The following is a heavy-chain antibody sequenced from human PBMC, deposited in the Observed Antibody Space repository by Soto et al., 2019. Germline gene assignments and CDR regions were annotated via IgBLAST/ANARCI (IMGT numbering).Heavy chain of an antibody. CDR2: ISAYNGNT. CDR1: GYTFTSYG. Sequence: QVQLVQSGAEVKKPGASVKVSCKASGYTFTSYGISWVRQAPGQGLEWMGWISAYNGNTNYAQKLQGRVTMTTDTSKSTAYMELRSLRSDAPAVYYCASAVWGLRLVHYYYYGMDVWGQGTTVTVSS. D-gene: IGHD5-12*01. J-gene: IGHJ6*02. V-gene: IGHV1-18*01. CDR3: ASAVWGLRLVHYYYYGMDV.